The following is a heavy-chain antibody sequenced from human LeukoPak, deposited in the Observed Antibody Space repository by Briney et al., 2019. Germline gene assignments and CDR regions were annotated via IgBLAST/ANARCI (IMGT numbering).Heavy chain of an antibody. Sequence: GASVKVSCKASGGTSSSYAISWVRQAPGQGLEWMGRIIPIFGIANYAQKFQGRVTITADKSTSTAYMELSSLRSEDTAVYYCARSTVTTSGWFDPWGQGTLVTVSS. J-gene: IGHJ5*02. CDR3: ARSTVTTSGWFDP. CDR1: GGTSSSYA. CDR2: IIPIFGIA. D-gene: IGHD4-17*01. V-gene: IGHV1-69*04.